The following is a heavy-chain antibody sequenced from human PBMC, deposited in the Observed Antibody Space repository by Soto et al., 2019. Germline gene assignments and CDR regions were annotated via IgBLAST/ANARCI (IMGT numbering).Heavy chain of an antibody. Sequence: SLRLSCAASGFTFSSYWMSWVRQAPGKGLEWVANIKQDGSEKYYVDSVKGRFTISRDNAKNSLYLQMNSLRAEDTAVYYCARDLRVTIFGVVRFGSGYGMDVWGQGTTVTVSS. J-gene: IGHJ6*02. CDR3: ARDLRVTIFGVVRFGSGYGMDV. V-gene: IGHV3-7*03. CDR1: GFTFSSYW. D-gene: IGHD3-3*01. CDR2: IKQDGSEK.